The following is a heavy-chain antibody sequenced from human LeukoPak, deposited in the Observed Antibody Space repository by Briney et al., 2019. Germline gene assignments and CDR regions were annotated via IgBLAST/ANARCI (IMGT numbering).Heavy chain of an antibody. J-gene: IGHJ4*02. D-gene: IGHD2-15*01. V-gene: IGHV3-23*01. CDR1: GFTFSSYA. CDR3: AKGSGPTCYSCSDY. CDR2: ISGSGSTT. Sequence: SGGSLRLSCAASGFTFSSYAMSWVRQAPGKGLEWVSSISGSGSTTYHADSVKGRFTISRDNSKNTLYLQMNSLRGEGTAVYYCAKGSGPTCYSCSDYWGQGTLVTVSS.